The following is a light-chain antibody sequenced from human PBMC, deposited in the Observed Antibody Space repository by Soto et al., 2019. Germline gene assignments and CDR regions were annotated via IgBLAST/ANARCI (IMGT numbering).Light chain of an antibody. CDR1: QNIRNY. CDR2: GAA. CDR3: QQSYNIQALT. J-gene: IGKJ4*01. Sequence: TPMTQSPFSLSASVGDRVAITCRASQNIRNYLNWYQQKPGKAPRVLVYGAASLQSGVPSRFSGSGSGTNFSLTINSLQPEDYATYYCQQSYNIQALTFGGGTKVDI. V-gene: IGKV1-39*01.